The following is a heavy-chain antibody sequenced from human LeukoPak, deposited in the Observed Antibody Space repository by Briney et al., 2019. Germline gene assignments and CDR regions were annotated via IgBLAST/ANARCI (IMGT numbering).Heavy chain of an antibody. CDR3: AKRAHYGSGRYYYYYMDV. J-gene: IGHJ6*03. Sequence: SSSSSTIYYADSVKGRFTISRDNSKNTLYLQMNSLRAEDTAVYYCAKRAHYGSGRYYYYYMDVWGKGTTVTISS. D-gene: IGHD3-10*01. CDR2: SSSSSTI. V-gene: IGHV3-48*01.